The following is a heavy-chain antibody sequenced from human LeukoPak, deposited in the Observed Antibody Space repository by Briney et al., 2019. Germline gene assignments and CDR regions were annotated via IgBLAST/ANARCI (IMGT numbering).Heavy chain of an antibody. J-gene: IGHJ6*03. V-gene: IGHV4-39*07. CDR2: IYYSGTT. Sequence: PSETLSLTCTVSGGSIRSSNYYWGWIRQPPGKGLEWIGNIYYSGTTQYNPSLKSRVTISVDTSKNQFSLKLSSVTAADTAVYYCAREGWFGEFYYYYYYMDVWGKGTTVTISS. D-gene: IGHD3-10*01. CDR1: GGSIRSSNYY. CDR3: AREGWFGEFYYYYYYMDV.